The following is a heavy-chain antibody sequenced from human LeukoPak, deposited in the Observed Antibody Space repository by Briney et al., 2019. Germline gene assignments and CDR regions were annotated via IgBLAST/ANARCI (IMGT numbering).Heavy chain of an antibody. CDR1: GGSISSYY. CDR2: IYYSGST. Sequence: SETLSLTCTVSGGSISSYYWSWIRQPPGKGLEWIGYIYYSGSTNYDPFLKSRVTISVDTSKNQFSLKLSSVTAADTAVYYCTRDLTLTGSIGYWGQGTLVTVSS. D-gene: IGHD3-9*01. J-gene: IGHJ4*02. CDR3: TRDLTLTGSIGY. V-gene: IGHV4-59*01.